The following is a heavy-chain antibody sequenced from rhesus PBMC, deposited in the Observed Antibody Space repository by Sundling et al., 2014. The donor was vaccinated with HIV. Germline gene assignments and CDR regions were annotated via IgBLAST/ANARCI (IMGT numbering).Heavy chain of an antibody. J-gene: IGHJ1*01. CDR2: IYGSSTST. Sequence: QVQLQESGPGLVKPSETLSLTCAVSGGSISGGYDWGWIRQPPGKGLEWIGYIYGSSTSTNYNPSLKSRVTISKDTSKNQFSLELRSMTAADTAMYYCARSYDKYEYFEFWGQGALVTISS. V-gene: IGHV4-76*01. D-gene: IGHD4-35*01. CDR1: GGSISGGYD. CDR3: ARSYDKYEYFEF.